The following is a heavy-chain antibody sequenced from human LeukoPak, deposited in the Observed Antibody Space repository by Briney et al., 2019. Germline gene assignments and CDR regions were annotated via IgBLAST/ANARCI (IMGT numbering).Heavy chain of an antibody. V-gene: IGHV4-59*08. CDR1: GGSISSYY. CDR2: IYYSGNT. Sequence: SETLSLTCTVSGGSISSYYWSWIRQPPGKGLEYIGYIYYSGNTNSNPSLNSRVTISVDTSKNHFSLKLSSVTAADTAVYYCARRGSGASLEYYFDLWGRGTLVTVSS. D-gene: IGHD1-14*01. J-gene: IGHJ2*01. CDR3: ARRGSGASLEYYFDL.